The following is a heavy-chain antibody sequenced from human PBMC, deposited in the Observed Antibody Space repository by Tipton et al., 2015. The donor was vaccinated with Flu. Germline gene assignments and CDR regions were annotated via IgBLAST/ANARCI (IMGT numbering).Heavy chain of an antibody. D-gene: IGHD3-16*01. V-gene: IGHV3-23*01. CDR1: GGSISSYY. CDR3: AKDGGEAHHTDY. J-gene: IGHJ4*02. CDR2: ISGSGGST. Sequence: LSLTCTVSGGSISSYYWSWVRQAPGKGLEWVSAISGSGGSTYYADSVKGRFTISRDNSKNTLYLQMNSLRAEDTAVYYCAKDGGEAHHTDYWGQGTLVTVSS.